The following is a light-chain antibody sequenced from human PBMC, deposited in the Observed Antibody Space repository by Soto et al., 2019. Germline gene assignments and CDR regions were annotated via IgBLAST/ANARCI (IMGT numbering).Light chain of an antibody. CDR2: EVS. Sequence: ALTQPPSASGSPGQSVTISCTGTSSDVGGYNCVSWYQQHPGKAPKLMIYEVSKRPSGVPDRFSGSKSGNTASLTVSGLQAEDEADYYCSSYAGSNIPVVFGGGTKLTVL. CDR1: SSDVGGYNC. CDR3: SSYAGSNIPVV. V-gene: IGLV2-8*01. J-gene: IGLJ2*01.